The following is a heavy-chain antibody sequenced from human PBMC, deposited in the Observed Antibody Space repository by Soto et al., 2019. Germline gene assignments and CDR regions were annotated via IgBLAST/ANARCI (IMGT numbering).Heavy chain of an antibody. CDR1: GGSISSGGYS. J-gene: IGHJ4*02. D-gene: IGHD3-22*01. CDR2: IYHSGTT. CDR3: ARTYYFDSSGYYPPYHFDY. Sequence: PSETLSLTCAVSGGSISSGGYSWSWIRQPPGKGLEWIGYIYHSGTTYYNPSLKSRVTISVDRSNNQFSLKLSSMTAADTAVYYCARTYYFDSSGYYPPYHFDYWGQGTLVTVSS. V-gene: IGHV4-30-2*01.